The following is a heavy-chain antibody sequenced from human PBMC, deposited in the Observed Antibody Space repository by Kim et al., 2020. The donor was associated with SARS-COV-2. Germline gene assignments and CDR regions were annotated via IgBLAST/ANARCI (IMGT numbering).Heavy chain of an antibody. CDR3: AKRGILVAGTHWFDP. J-gene: IGHJ5*02. CDR1: GFTFSTYA. CDR2: IGVSGGNT. V-gene: IGHV3-23*01. Sequence: GGSLRLSCAASGFTFSTYAMSWVRQAPGRGLEWVSTIGVSGGNTHSADSVKGRFTISRDNSKNTLYLQMNSLRADDTAVYYCAKRGILVAGTHWFDPWGQGTLVTVSS. D-gene: IGHD6-13*01.